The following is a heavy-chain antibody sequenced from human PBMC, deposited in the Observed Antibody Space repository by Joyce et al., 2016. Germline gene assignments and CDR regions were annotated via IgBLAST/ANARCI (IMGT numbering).Heavy chain of an antibody. D-gene: IGHD3-10*01. CDR1: GFTFSSYA. Sequence: EVQLLESGGGLVQPGGSLRLSCDASGFTFSSYAMSWVRQGPGRGLEWVSVIRDNGGTTYYADSVRGRFTISRDNSKNTVYLQVNSLRAEDTAIYYCAKSPTMVSPRPDSWGQGTLVTVSS. CDR2: IRDNGGTT. V-gene: IGHV3-23*01. CDR3: AKSPTMVSPRPDS. J-gene: IGHJ4*02.